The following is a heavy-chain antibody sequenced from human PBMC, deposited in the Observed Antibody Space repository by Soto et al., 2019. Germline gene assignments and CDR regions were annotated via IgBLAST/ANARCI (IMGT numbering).Heavy chain of an antibody. D-gene: IGHD1-1*01. CDR1: GFTFTTYA. V-gene: IGHV3-23*01. CDR2: ISGSGGST. CDR3: AKDKETTFSAEDY. J-gene: IGHJ4*02. Sequence: EVQLLESGGDLVQPGGSLRLSCAASGFTFTTYAMSWVRQAPGKGLEWVSAISGSGGSTYYSDSVKGRFTISRDNSKNTLYLQMNSMRAENTDVYYCAKDKETTFSAEDYWGQGTLVTLSS.